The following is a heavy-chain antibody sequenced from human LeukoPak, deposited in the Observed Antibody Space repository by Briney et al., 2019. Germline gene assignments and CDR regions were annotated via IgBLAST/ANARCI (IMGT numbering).Heavy chain of an antibody. Sequence: SETLSLTCTVSSASISSSPYYWGWIRQPPGKGLEWIGEINHSGSTNYNPSLKSRVTISVDTSKNQFSLKLSSVTAADTAVYYCARGLTPKYSSSWYPQGYYYMDVWGKGTTVTVSS. CDR2: INHSGST. J-gene: IGHJ6*03. V-gene: IGHV4-39*07. CDR1: SASISSSPYY. D-gene: IGHD6-13*01. CDR3: ARGLTPKYSSSWYPQGYYYMDV.